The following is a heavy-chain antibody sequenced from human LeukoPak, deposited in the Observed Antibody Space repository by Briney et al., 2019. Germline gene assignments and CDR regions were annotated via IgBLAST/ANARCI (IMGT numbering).Heavy chain of an antibody. V-gene: IGHV3-30*04. CDR2: ISYDGSNK. CDR1: GFTFSSYA. J-gene: IGHJ4*02. D-gene: IGHD2-8*01. Sequence: GGSLRLSCAASGFTFSSYAMHWVRQAPGKGLEWVALISYDGSNKYFADSVKGRFTISRDNSKNTLYLQMNSLRADDTAVYYCAKDPDCTSGVCYTFFDYWGQGTLVTVSS. CDR3: AKDPDCTSGVCYTFFDY.